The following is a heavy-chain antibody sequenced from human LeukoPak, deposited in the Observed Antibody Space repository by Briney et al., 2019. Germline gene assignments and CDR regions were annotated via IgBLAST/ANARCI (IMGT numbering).Heavy chain of an antibody. V-gene: IGHV7-4-1*02. CDR3: AREWRYFDWLPLSGSKGMDV. CDR1: GYTFTSYA. D-gene: IGHD3-9*01. J-gene: IGHJ6*02. Sequence: ASVKVSCKASGYTFTSYAMNWVRQAPGQGLEWMGWINTNTGNPTHAQGFTGRFVFSLDTSVSTAYLQISSLKAEDTAVYYCAREWRYFDWLPLSGSKGMDVWGQGTTVTVSS. CDR2: INTNTGNP.